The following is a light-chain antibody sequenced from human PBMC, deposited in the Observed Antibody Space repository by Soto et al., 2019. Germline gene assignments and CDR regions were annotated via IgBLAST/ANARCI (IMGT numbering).Light chain of an antibody. V-gene: IGKV1-5*03. CDR2: QAS. Sequence: DIQMTQSPSTLSSSVGDRVTITCRASHSISVWLAWYQQKPGKAPKLLIYQASTLESGVPSRFSGRGSGTDFTLTISSLQPDDVATYYCQQYYTYPYNFGQGTTLAIK. J-gene: IGKJ2*01. CDR1: HSISVW. CDR3: QQYYTYPYN.